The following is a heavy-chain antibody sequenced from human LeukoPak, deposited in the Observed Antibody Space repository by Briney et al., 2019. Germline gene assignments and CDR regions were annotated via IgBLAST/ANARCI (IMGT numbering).Heavy chain of an antibody. D-gene: IGHD2-2*01. CDR1: GGSISNYY. CDR3: ARSATLRGAIDY. Sequence: KSSETLSLTCTISGGSISNYYCTWIRQPPGKGLEWVGYIYNSGTTIYNPSLESRATISADPSKNQFSLKVNSVTAADTAVYYCARSATLRGAIDYWGQGTLVTVSS. CDR2: IYNSGTT. J-gene: IGHJ4*02. V-gene: IGHV4-59*08.